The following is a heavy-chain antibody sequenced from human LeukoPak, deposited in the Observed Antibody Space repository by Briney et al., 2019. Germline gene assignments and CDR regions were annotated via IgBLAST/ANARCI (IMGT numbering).Heavy chain of an antibody. D-gene: IGHD4-17*01. Sequence: SETLSLTCAVSGYSITIGYYWGSIRQPPGKGLEWIGSIYHRGSTYYNPSLKSRVTISVDTSKNQFSLKLSSVTDADTAVYYCVIMATVTQDLDFDYWGQGTLVTVSS. CDR1: GYSITIGYY. V-gene: IGHV4-38-2*01. CDR3: VIMATVTQDLDFDY. CDR2: IYHRGST. J-gene: IGHJ4*02.